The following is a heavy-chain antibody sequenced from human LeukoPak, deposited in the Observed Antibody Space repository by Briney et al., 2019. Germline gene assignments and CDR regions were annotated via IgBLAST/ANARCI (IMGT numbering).Heavy chain of an antibody. CDR3: AIRKYYDILTGYRKIPTSGFDP. D-gene: IGHD3-9*01. CDR2: INHSGRT. J-gene: IGHJ5*02. CDR1: GGSFSYYY. V-gene: IGHV4-34*01. Sequence: PSETLSLTCAVYGGSFSYYYWSWIRQPPGKTLGWFGEINHSGRTNYNPSLKSRVTISVDTSKNQFSLKLSSVTAADTAVYYCAIRKYYDILTGYRKIPTSGFDPWGQGTLVTVSS.